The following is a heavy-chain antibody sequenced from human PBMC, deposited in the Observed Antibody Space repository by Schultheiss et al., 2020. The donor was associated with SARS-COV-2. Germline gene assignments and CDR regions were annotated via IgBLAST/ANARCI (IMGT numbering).Heavy chain of an antibody. CDR1: GFPVSTNY. J-gene: IGHJ4*02. V-gene: IGHV3-23*01. Sequence: GVSLKISCAASGFPVSTNYMTCVRQAPGKGLEWVSAISGSGGSTYYADSVKGRFTISRDNSKNTLYLQMNFLRAEDTAVYYCARRNGAYFAFDYWGQGTLVTVSS. CDR2: ISGSGGST. CDR3: ARRNGAYFAFDY. D-gene: IGHD3-16*01.